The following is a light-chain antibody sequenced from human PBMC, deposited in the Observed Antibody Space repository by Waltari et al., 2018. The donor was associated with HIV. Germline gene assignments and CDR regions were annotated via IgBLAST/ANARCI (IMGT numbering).Light chain of an antibody. CDR3: QQYKSWPLT. Sequence: EIVLTQSPPTLSLTPGERATLSCRASQSITSNLAWYQQKPGQAPRLLIYDASTRATGVATRFSGSGSGTDFTLTISSLQSEDFAVYYCQQYKSWPLTFGGGTKVEI. CDR2: DAS. CDR1: QSITSN. V-gene: IGKV3-15*01. J-gene: IGKJ4*01.